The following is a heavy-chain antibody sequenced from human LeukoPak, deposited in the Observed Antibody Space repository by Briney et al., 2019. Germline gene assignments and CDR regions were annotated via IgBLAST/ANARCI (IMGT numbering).Heavy chain of an antibody. D-gene: IGHD3-10*01. J-gene: IGHJ4*02. V-gene: IGHV4-59*01. CDR2: IHYTGTT. CDR3: ARGYGSGSYNNFNH. Sequence: PSETLSLTCTVSGGSIRSYFWSWIRQSPGRGLEWIGYIHYTGTTDYNPSLKNRVTISVDTSKNQFSLMLTSVTAADTAVYYCARGYGSGSYNNFNHWGQGLLVAVSS. CDR1: GGSIRSYF.